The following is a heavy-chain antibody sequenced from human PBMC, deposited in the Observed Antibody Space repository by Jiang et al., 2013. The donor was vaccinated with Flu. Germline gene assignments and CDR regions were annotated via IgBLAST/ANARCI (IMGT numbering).Heavy chain of an antibody. CDR1: GFTFSSYW. D-gene: IGHD3-22*01. Sequence: ASGFTFSSYWMSWVRQAPGKGLEWVANIKQDGSEKYYVDSVKGRFTISRDNAKNSLYLQMNSLRAEDTAVYYCARNGEDYYDSSGNTIDAFDIWGQGTMVTVSS. CDR3: ARNGEDYYDSSGNTIDAFDI. CDR2: IKQDGSEK. J-gene: IGHJ3*02. V-gene: IGHV3-7*03.